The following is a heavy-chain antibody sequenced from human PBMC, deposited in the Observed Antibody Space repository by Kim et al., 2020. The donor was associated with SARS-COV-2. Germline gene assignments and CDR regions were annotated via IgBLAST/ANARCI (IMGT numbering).Heavy chain of an antibody. J-gene: IGHJ4*02. CDR2: IWYDGSNK. CDR1: GFTFSSYG. Sequence: GGSLRLSCAASGFTFSSYGMHWVRQAPGKGLEWVAVIWYDGSNKYYADSVKGRFTISRDNSKNTLYLQMNSLRAEDTAVYYCARDSGNDMVRGDFDYWGQGTLVTVSS. CDR3: ARDSGNDMVRGDFDY. V-gene: IGHV3-33*01. D-gene: IGHD3-10*01.